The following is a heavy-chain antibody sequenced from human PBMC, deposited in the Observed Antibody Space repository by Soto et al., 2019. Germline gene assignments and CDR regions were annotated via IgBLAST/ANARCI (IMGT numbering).Heavy chain of an antibody. CDR3: ATSGGGWYLY. V-gene: IGHV1-8*01. J-gene: IGHJ4*02. CDR2: LNPNSGDT. CDR1: GYTFSSYD. Sequence: QVQLVQSGAEVKKPGASVKVSCKASGYTFSSYDINLVRQATGQGLEWMGWLNPNSGDTGYAQKFQGRVTLTSNTSINTAYIELSSLTSDDTAVYYCATSGGGWYLYWGQGTLVTVSS. D-gene: IGHD6-19*01.